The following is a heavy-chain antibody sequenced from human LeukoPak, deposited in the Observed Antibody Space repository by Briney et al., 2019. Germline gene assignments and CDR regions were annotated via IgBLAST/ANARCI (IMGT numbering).Heavy chain of an antibody. Sequence: SGTLSLTCAVSGGSISSSNWWSWVRQPPGKGLEWIGEIYHSGSTNYNPSLKSRVTISVDTSKNQFSLKLSSVTAADTAVYYCARGRYSYDFDYWGQGTLVTVSS. CDR3: ARGRYSYDFDY. D-gene: IGHD5-18*01. V-gene: IGHV4-4*02. CDR2: IYHSGST. J-gene: IGHJ4*02. CDR1: GGSISSSNW.